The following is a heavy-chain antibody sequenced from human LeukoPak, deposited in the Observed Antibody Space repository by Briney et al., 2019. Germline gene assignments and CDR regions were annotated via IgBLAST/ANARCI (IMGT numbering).Heavy chain of an antibody. Sequence: GGSLRLSCAASGFNISSYTIHWVRQAPGKGREWVSSISSTSSLIFYADSMRGRFIISRDNAKNSLYLQMNSLRAEDTAVYYCARDYDFWSGFSSNYFDYWGQGTLVTVSS. CDR1: GFNISSYT. J-gene: IGHJ4*02. CDR2: ISSTSSLI. V-gene: IGHV3-21*01. CDR3: ARDYDFWSGFSSNYFDY. D-gene: IGHD3-3*01.